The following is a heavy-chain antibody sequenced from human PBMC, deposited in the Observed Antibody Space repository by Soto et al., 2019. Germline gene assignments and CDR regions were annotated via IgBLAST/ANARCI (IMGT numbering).Heavy chain of an antibody. CDR2: IHYSGYT. D-gene: IGHD6-13*01. CDR3: ARWGAAGNFDY. Sequence: PSETLSLTCTVSGGSISSSSYYWGWIRQPPGKGLEWIGSIHYSGYTYYNPSLKSRVTISVDTSKNQFSLKLSSVTAADTAVYYCARWGAAGNFDYWGQGTLVTVSS. CDR1: GGSISSSSYY. V-gene: IGHV4-39*07. J-gene: IGHJ4*02.